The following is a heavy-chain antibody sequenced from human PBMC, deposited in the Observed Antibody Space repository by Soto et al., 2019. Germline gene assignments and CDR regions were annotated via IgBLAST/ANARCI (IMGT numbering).Heavy chain of an antibody. CDR1: GYTFSSYG. V-gene: IGHV1-18*01. Sequence: QVKLVQSGGEVKKPGASVKISCKASGYTFSSYGISWVRKAPGQGLEWMGWISAYNGNTNYAQKFQGRVTMTTDTSTSIAYLELRSLSSDDTAIYFCARTLNEWLLGLEWGQGTLVTVSS. D-gene: IGHD3-3*01. CDR3: ARTLNEWLLGLE. CDR2: ISAYNGNT. J-gene: IGHJ4*02.